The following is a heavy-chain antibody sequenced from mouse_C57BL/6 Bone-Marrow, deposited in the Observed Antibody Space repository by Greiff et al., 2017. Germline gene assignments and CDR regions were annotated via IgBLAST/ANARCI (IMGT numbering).Heavy chain of an antibody. D-gene: IGHD1-1*01. V-gene: IGHV5-4*01. Sequence: EVQVVESGGGLVKPGGSLKLSCAASGFTFSSYAMSWVRQTPEKRLEWVATISDGGSYTYYPDNVQGRFTISRDNAKNNLYLQMSHLKSEDTAMYYCAREGLLREGFAYWGQGTLVTVSA. CDR3: AREGLLREGFAY. J-gene: IGHJ3*01. CDR2: ISDGGSYT. CDR1: GFTFSSYA.